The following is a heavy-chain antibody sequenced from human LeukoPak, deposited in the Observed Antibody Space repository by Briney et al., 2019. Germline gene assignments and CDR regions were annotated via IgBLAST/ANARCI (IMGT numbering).Heavy chain of an antibody. Sequence: GGSLRLPCTASGFTFGDYAMSWFRQAPGKGLEWVGFIRSKAYGGTTEYAASVKGRFTISRDDSKSIAYLQMNSLKTEDTAVYYCTIQALDLITMVRGVEMFDYWGQGTLVTVSS. D-gene: IGHD3-10*01. J-gene: IGHJ4*02. CDR2: IRSKAYGGTT. CDR1: GFTFGDYA. CDR3: TIQALDLITMVRGVEMFDY. V-gene: IGHV3-49*03.